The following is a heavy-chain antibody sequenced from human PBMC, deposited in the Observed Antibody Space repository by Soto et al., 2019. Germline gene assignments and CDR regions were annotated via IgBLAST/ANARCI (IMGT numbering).Heavy chain of an antibody. J-gene: IGHJ4*02. D-gene: IGHD5-18*01. Sequence: QAHLVESGGGVVQPGRSLRLSCAASGFTFTSYGMHWVRQAPGTRLEWVAVISYDGGLQHYADSVKGRFTISRDNSKNMVLLQMNSLRAEDTAGYYWVSDRGYGHASVPYSWGQGTLVSVSS. CDR1: GFTFTSYG. CDR2: ISYDGGLQ. CDR3: VSDRGYGHASVPYS. V-gene: IGHV3-30*03.